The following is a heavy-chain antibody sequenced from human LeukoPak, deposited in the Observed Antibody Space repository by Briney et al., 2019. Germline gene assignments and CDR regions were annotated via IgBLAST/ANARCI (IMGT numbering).Heavy chain of an antibody. V-gene: IGHV3-23*01. J-gene: IGHJ5*01. CDR3: AKQGERGYSYGLPSFGS. CDR2: ISGSGGST. Sequence: QAGGSLRLSSAASGFTFSSYAMSWVRQAPGKGLEWVSAISGSGGSTYYADSVKGRFTISRDNSKNTLYLQMNSLRAEDTAVYYCAKQGERGYSYGLPSFGSWGQGTLVTVSS. CDR1: GFTFSSYA. D-gene: IGHD5-18*01.